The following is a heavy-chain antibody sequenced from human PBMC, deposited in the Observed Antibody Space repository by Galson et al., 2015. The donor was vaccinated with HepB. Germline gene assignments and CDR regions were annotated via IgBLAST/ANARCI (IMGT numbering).Heavy chain of an antibody. CDR1: GGSISSYY. V-gene: IGHV4-59*08. CDR3: ARQKGIMMPFDY. CDR2: IYDSGSA. J-gene: IGHJ4*02. Sequence: LSLTCTVSGGSISSYYWSWMRQPPGKGLEWIGYIYDSGSANYNPSLRSRVTISVDTSKNQFSLKLSSVTAADTAVYYCARQKGIMMPFDYWGQGTLVTVSS. D-gene: IGHD3-16*01.